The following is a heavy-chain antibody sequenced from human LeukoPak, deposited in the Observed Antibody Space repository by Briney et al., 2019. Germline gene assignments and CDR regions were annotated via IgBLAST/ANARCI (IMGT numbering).Heavy chain of an antibody. Sequence: SETLSLTCTVSGDSIATSSYYWGWIRQPPGKGLEWIGNIYYSGSTYYNPSLKSRVTISVDTSKNQFSLWLSSVTAADTAVYYCARLETYDSTLDYWDQGTLVTVSS. CDR2: IYYSGST. CDR3: ARLETYDSTLDY. CDR1: GDSIATSSYY. D-gene: IGHD3-22*01. J-gene: IGHJ4*02. V-gene: IGHV4-39*01.